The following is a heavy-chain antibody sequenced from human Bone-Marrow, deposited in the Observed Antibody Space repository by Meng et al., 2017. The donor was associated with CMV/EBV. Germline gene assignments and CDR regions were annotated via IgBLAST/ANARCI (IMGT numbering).Heavy chain of an antibody. CDR3: ARDWGSSWSYGMDV. CDR1: GYTFTGYY. Sequence: ASVKVSCKASGYTFTGYYMHWVRQAPGQGLEWMGWINPNSGGTNYAQKFQGRVTMTRDTSISTAYMELSRLRSDDTAVYYCARDWGSSWSYGMDVWGQGTTVTFSS. J-gene: IGHJ6*02. CDR2: INPNSGGT. D-gene: IGHD6-13*01. V-gene: IGHV1-2*02.